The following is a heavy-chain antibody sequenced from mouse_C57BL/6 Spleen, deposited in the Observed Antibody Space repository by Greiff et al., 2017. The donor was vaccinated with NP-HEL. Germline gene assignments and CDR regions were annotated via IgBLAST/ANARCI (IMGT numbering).Heavy chain of an antibody. D-gene: IGHD2-4*01. Sequence: EVQLVESGGGLVQPGESLKLSCESNEYEFPSHDMSWVRKTPEKRLELVAAINSDGGSTYYPDTMERRFIISRDNTKKTLYLQMSSLRSEDTALYYCARQGDDYDRGYAMDYWGQGTSVTVSS. CDR1: EYEFPSHD. J-gene: IGHJ4*01. CDR3: ARQGDDYDRGYAMDY. V-gene: IGHV5-2*01. CDR2: INSDGGST.